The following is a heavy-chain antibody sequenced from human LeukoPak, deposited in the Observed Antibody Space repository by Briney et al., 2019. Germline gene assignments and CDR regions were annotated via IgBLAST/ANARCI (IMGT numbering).Heavy chain of an antibody. CDR3: ARDLNVVVPGGGY. CDR2: ISAYNGDT. J-gene: IGHJ4*02. D-gene: IGHD2-2*01. CDR1: GFIFTSYG. Sequence: ASVKVSCKASGFIFTSYGISWVRQAPGQGLEWLGWISAYNGDTKYAQKLQGRVTMTTDTSTSTAYMELRSLRSDDTAVYYCARDLNVVVPGGGYWGQGTLVTVSS. V-gene: IGHV1-18*01.